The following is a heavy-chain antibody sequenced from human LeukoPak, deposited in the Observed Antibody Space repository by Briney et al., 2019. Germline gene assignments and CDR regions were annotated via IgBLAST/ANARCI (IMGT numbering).Heavy chain of an antibody. V-gene: IGHV3-20*04. J-gene: IGHJ1*01. Sequence: PGGSLRLSCAASGFTFDDYGMSWVRQAPGKGLEWVSGINWNGGSTGYADSVKGRFTISRDNAKNSLYLQMNSLRAEDTALYYCARFSSAEFDFWSGYAYFQHWGQGTLVTVSS. D-gene: IGHD3-3*01. CDR3: ARFSSAEFDFWSGYAYFQH. CDR2: INWNGGST. CDR1: GFTFDDYG.